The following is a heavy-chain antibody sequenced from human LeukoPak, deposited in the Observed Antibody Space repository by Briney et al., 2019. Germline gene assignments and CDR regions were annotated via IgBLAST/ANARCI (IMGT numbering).Heavy chain of an antibody. D-gene: IGHD4-23*01. CDR1: GGSISSSSYY. Sequence: SETLSLTCTASGGSISSSSYYWGWIRQPPGKGLEWIGSIYYSGSTYYNPSLKSRVTISVDTSKNQFSLKLSSVTAADTAVYYCARDRDYGGNSGDYWGQGTLVTVSS. CDR2: IYYSGST. J-gene: IGHJ4*02. V-gene: IGHV4-39*07. CDR3: ARDRDYGGNSGDY.